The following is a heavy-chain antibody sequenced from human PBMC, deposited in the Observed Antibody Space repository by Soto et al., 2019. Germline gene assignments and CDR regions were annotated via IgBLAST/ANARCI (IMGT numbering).Heavy chain of an antibody. Sequence: QVQLVQSGAEVKKPGSSVKVSCKASGGTFSSYTISWVRQAPGQGLEWMGRIIPILGIANYAQKFQGRVTITAYKCTSTAYMALSSLRSEDTAVYYCDVGHYYVSSGYFDYWGQGTLVTVSS. CDR2: IIPILGIA. CDR3: DVGHYYVSSGYFDY. D-gene: IGHD3-22*01. V-gene: IGHV1-69*02. CDR1: GGTFSSYT. J-gene: IGHJ4*02.